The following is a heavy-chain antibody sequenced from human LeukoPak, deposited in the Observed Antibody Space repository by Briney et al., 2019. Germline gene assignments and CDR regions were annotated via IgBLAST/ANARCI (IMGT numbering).Heavy chain of an antibody. CDR1: GYIFTAYY. CDR3: AREYSNSQFDY. CDR2: INPSSGST. J-gene: IGHJ4*02. Sequence: ASVKVSCKASGYIFTAYYIHWVRQAPGQGLEWMAIINPSSGSTSYAQKFQGRVTMTRDTSTGTVYMELSSLRSEDTAMYYCAREYSNSQFDYWGQGTLVIVSS. V-gene: IGHV1-46*01. D-gene: IGHD6-13*01.